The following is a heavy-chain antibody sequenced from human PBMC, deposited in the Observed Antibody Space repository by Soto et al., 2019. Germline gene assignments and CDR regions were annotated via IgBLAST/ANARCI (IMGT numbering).Heavy chain of an antibody. CDR1: GYTFTGYY. CDR2: INPNSGGT. D-gene: IGHD6-19*01. CDR3: ERDISGWYGDDAFYL. Sequence: QVQLVQSGAEVKKPGASVKFSCKASGYTFTGYYMHWVRQAPGQGLEWMGWINPNSGGTNYAQKFQGGVTMTRDTSISTAYRELSRLRSHDTAVYYCERDISGWYGDDAFYLWGQGTIVTVSS. V-gene: IGHV1-2*02. J-gene: IGHJ3*01.